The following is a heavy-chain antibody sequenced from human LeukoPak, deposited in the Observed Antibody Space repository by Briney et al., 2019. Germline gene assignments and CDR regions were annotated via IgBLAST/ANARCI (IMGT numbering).Heavy chain of an antibody. CDR1: GLSTAGFA. D-gene: IGHD4-11*01. CDR2: IRGDGVST. J-gene: IGHJ4*02. CDR3: AKESVKFDY. Sequence: GGSLRLSWVAAGLSTAGFAMQWGRQAPGEGLEWVSLIRGDGVSTFYADSVKGRFSISRDNSKNSLYLEMNSLRTEDAAVYYCAKESVKFDYWGQGTLVAVSS. V-gene: IGHV3-43*02.